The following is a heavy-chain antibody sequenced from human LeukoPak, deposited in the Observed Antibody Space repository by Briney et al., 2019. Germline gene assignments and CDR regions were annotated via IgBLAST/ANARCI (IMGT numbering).Heavy chain of an antibody. Sequence: SVKVSCKASGGTFSSYAISWVRQAPGQGLEWMGRIIPILGIANYAQKFQGRVTITADKSTSTVYMELSSLRSEDTAVYYCAKTYFDYNWPNYYYGMVVWGQGTTVTVS. CDR3: AKTYFDYNWPNYYYGMVV. J-gene: IGHJ6*02. CDR1: GGTFSSYA. D-gene: IGHD3-9*01. CDR2: IIPILGIA. V-gene: IGHV1-69*04.